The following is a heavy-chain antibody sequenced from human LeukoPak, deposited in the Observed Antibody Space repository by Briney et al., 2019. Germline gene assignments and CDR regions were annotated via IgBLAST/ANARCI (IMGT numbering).Heavy chain of an antibody. Sequence: PGGSLRLSCAASGFTFSSYAMHWVRQAPGKGLEWVAVISYDGSNKYYADSVKGRFTISRDNSKNTLYLQMNSLRAEDTAVYYCARVGSGYSYGYQSYYYYYYMDVWGKGSTVTVSS. CDR1: GFTFSSYA. CDR2: ISYDGSNK. V-gene: IGHV3-30*01. J-gene: IGHJ6*03. D-gene: IGHD5-18*01. CDR3: ARVGSGYSYGYQSYYYYYYMDV.